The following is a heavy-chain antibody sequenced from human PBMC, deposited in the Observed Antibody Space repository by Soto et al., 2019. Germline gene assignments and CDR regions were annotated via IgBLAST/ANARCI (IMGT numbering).Heavy chain of an antibody. CDR2: ISYSGST. CDR1: GGSISSYY. CDR3: ERRYGAGFDY. J-gene: IGHJ4*02. Sequence: QVQLQESGPGLVKPSETLSLTCTVSGGSISSYYWSWIRQPPGKGLEWIGYISYSGSTNYNPSLMSRVTASVATSKNLVSLKLSSVAAEDRAVYYCERRYGAGFDYWGQGTLVTVSS. V-gene: IGHV4-59*01. D-gene: IGHD3-10*01.